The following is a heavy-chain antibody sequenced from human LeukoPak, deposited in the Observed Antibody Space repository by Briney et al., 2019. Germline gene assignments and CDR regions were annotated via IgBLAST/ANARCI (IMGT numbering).Heavy chain of an antibody. V-gene: IGHV3-21*01. J-gene: IGHJ4*02. CDR3: ARDLPPGSSGWYLGY. Sequence: GGSLGLSCAASGFTFSSYSMNWVRPAPGKGLEWVSSISSSSSYIYYADSVKGRFTISRDNAKNSLYLQMNSLRAEETAVYYCARDLPPGSSGWYLGYWGQGTLVTVSS. CDR2: ISSSSSYI. CDR1: GFTFSSYS. D-gene: IGHD6-19*01.